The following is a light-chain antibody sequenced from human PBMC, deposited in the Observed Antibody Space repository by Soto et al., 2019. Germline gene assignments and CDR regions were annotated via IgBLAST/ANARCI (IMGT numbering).Light chain of an antibody. Sequence: EIVMTQSPATLSVSPGERATLSCRASQSVSSNLAWYQQKPGQAPRLLIFGASTRATGIPARFSGSGSGTEFTLTISNLQSEDFAVYYCQQYNNWPPVWTFGQGTKVDIK. CDR1: QSVSSN. CDR2: GAS. CDR3: QQYNNWPPVWT. V-gene: IGKV3-15*01. J-gene: IGKJ1*01.